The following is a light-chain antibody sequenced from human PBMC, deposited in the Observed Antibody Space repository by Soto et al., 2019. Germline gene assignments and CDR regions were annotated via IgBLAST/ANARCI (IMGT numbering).Light chain of an antibody. Sequence: DIQMTQSPSSLSASVGDRVTITCRASRSIGNYLNWYQQTPERAPKLLIFLTSRLQIGVPSRFSGSGAGTDFTITISSLQPEDLATDYFQQSYSTPYSFGLGTKLESK. V-gene: IGKV1-39*01. CDR3: QQSYSTPYS. CDR2: LTS. CDR1: RSIGNY. J-gene: IGKJ2*01.